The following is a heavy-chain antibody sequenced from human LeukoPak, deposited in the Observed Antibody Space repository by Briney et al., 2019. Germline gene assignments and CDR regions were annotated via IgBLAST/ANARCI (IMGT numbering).Heavy chain of an antibody. CDR1: GFTFSSYS. Sequence: GGSLRLSCAASGFTFSSYSMNWVRQAPGKGLEWVSSISSSSSYIYYADSVKGRFTISRDNAKNSLYLQMNSLRAEDTAVYYCASQAYNSSWYYYWGQGTLVTVSS. D-gene: IGHD6-13*01. CDR3: ASQAYNSSWYYY. J-gene: IGHJ4*02. V-gene: IGHV3-21*01. CDR2: ISSSSSYI.